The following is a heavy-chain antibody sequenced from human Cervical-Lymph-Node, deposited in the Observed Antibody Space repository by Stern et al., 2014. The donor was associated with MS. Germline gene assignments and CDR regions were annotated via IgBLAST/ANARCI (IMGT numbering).Heavy chain of an antibody. CDR1: GFTFSNYG. V-gene: IGHV3-33*01. D-gene: IGHD4-11*01. CDR2: IWHYGSKT. J-gene: IGHJ4*02. Sequence: QVQLVESGGGVVQPGRSLRVSCIASGFTFSNYGMHWVRPAPGQRLGWVATIWHYGSKTYYSDSVRGRFTISRDNSKNTLSLQMNSLRVDDTAVYYCVRDWSSNAYKSEDYWGQGTLVTVSS. CDR3: VRDWSSNAYKSEDY.